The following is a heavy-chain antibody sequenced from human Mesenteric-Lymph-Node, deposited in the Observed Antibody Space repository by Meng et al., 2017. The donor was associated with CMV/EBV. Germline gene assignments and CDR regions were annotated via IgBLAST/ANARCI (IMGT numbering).Heavy chain of an antibody. Sequence: SGFTFTSVSMAWVRQAPGKGLEWVSSITTGRSYIYSADSVKGRFTISRDNAKTSLYLEMNSLRAEDTAVYYCARIYSAPGSHSYYFDYWGQGTLVTVSS. CDR2: ITTGRSYI. CDR3: ARIYSAPGSHSYYFDY. V-gene: IGHV3-21*01. J-gene: IGHJ4*02. D-gene: IGHD3-10*01. CDR1: GFTFTSVS.